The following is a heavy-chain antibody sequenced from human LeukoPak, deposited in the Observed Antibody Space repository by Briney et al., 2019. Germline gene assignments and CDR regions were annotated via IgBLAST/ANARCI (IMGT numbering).Heavy chain of an antibody. CDR2: IYYSGST. CDR1: GGSISSYY. J-gene: IGHJ3*02. V-gene: IGHV4-59*08. CDR3: ARHLMRVYGDYADDAFDI. D-gene: IGHD4-17*01. Sequence: SETLSLTCTVSGGSISSYYWSWIRQPPGKGLEWIGYIYYSGSTNYNPSLKSRVTISVDTSKNQFSLKLSSVTAADTAVYYCARHLMRVYGDYADDAFDIWGQGTMVTVSS.